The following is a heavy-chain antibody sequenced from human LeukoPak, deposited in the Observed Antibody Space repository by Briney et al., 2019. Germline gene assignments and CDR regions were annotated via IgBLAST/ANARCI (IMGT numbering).Heavy chain of an antibody. J-gene: IGHJ4*02. Sequence: PGGSLRLSCAASGFTFSTFAMNWVRQAPGKGLEWVSGISDSGVSTDSAYSVRGRFTISRDNSKNTLYLQMNSLRPEDTAVYYCSKGEYGRGWSDRGQGALVTVSS. V-gene: IGHV3-23*01. CDR3: SKGEYGRGWSD. D-gene: IGHD6-19*01. CDR2: ISDSGVST. CDR1: GFTFSTFA.